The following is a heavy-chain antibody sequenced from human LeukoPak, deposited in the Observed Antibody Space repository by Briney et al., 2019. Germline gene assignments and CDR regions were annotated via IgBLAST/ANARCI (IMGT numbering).Heavy chain of an antibody. J-gene: IGHJ4*02. Sequence: SETLSLTCTVSGGSISSYYWSWIRQPPGKGLEWIGYIYYSGSTNYNPSLKSRVTISVDTSKNQFSLKLSSVTAADTAVYYCAREAPGRITIFGVAISTPYYFDYWGQGTLVTVSS. V-gene: IGHV4-59*01. CDR3: AREAPGRITIFGVAISTPYYFDY. CDR2: IYYSGST. CDR1: GGSISSYY. D-gene: IGHD3-3*01.